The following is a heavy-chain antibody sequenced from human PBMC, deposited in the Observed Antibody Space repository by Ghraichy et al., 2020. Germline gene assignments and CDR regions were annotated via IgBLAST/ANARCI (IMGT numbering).Heavy chain of an antibody. CDR2: ISYDGSNK. V-gene: IGHV3-30*18. CDR1: GFTFSSYG. Sequence: GGSLRLSCAASGFTFSSYGMHWVRQAPGKGLVWVAVISYDGSNKYYADSVKGRFTISRDNSKNTLYLQMNSLRAEDTAVYYCAKDDSSSWYSLAGGQFDYWGQGTLVTVSS. D-gene: IGHD6-13*01. CDR3: AKDDSSSWYSLAGGQFDY. J-gene: IGHJ4*02.